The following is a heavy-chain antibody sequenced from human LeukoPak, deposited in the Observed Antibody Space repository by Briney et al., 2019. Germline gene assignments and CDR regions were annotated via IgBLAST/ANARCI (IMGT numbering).Heavy chain of an antibody. CDR2: INPTGGSA. V-gene: IGHV1-46*01. CDR3: ERDRSGSRGRWFDP. J-gene: IGHJ5*02. CDR1: GYPLTIYY. Sequence: ASEKLSCNASGYPLTIYYIHWAPDAPGQGLEWMGIINPTGGSASYAQKFQGRVSMTSDTSTSTLYLELSSLRSEDTAVYYCERDRSGSRGRWFDPWGQGTLVTVSS. D-gene: IGHD6-13*01.